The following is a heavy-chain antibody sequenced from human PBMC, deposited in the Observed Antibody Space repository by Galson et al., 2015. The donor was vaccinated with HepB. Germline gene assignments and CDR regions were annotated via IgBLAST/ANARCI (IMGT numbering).Heavy chain of an antibody. Sequence: SLRLSCAASGFTFSSYAMHWVRQAPGKGLEWVAVISYDGSNKYYADSVKGRFTISRDNSKNTLYLQMNSLRAEDTAVYYCARDFYVVVVAAYEYAPDYWGQGTLVTVSS. CDR2: ISYDGSNK. V-gene: IGHV3-30*04. CDR1: GFTFSSYA. J-gene: IGHJ4*02. D-gene: IGHD2-15*01. CDR3: ARDFYVVVVAAYEYAPDY.